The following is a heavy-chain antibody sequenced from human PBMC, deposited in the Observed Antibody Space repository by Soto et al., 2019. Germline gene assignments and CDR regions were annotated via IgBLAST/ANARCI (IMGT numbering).Heavy chain of an antibody. V-gene: IGHV5-51*01. CDR1: GYTFTGYY. CDR2: IYPGDSDT. D-gene: IGHD2-15*01. CDR3: ARQDCSGGSCYSDDAFDI. Sequence: KVSCKASGYTFTGYYMHWVRQMPGKGLEWMGIIYPGDSDTRYSPSFQGQVTISADKSISTAYLQWSSLKASDTAMYYCARQDCSGGSCYSDDAFDIWGQGTMVTVSS. J-gene: IGHJ3*02.